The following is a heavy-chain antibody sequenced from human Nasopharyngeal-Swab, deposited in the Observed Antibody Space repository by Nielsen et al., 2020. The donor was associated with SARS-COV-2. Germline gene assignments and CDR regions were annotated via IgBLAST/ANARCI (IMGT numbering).Heavy chain of an antibody. CDR2: IYSGGST. Sequence: GESLKISCAASGFTVSSNYMSWVRQAPGKGLEWVSVIYSGGSTYYADSVKGRFTISRDNSKNTLYLQMNSLRAEDTAVYYCARGPGLRYFDWFSYGMDAWGQGTTVTVSS. J-gene: IGHJ6*02. CDR1: GFTVSSNY. CDR3: ARGPGLRYFDWFSYGMDA. V-gene: IGHV3-53*01. D-gene: IGHD3-9*01.